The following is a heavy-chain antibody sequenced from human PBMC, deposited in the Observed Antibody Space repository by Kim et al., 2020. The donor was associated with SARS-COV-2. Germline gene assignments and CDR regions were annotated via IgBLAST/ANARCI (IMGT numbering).Heavy chain of an antibody. Sequence: SETLSLTCTVSGGSISSSSYYWGWIRQPPGKGLEWIGSIYYSGSTYYNPSLKSRVTISVDTSKNQFSLKLSSVTAADTAVYYCAREEGTYYDFWSGYLGAFDIWGQGTMVTVSS. D-gene: IGHD3-3*01. CDR1: GGSISSSSYY. CDR2: IYYSGST. J-gene: IGHJ3*02. V-gene: IGHV4-39*07. CDR3: AREEGTYYDFWSGYLGAFDI.